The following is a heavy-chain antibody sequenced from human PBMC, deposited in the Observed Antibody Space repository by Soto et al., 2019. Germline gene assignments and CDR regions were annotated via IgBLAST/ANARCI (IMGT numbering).Heavy chain of an antibody. CDR1: GFKFDDYA. V-gene: IGHV3-9*01. CDR2: INWNGAYS. J-gene: IGHJ3*01. CDR3: ARVHSSGWYVEPYDA. D-gene: IGHD6-19*01. Sequence: EVQLVESGGNLARPGESLRLSCTASGFKFDDYAFHWVRQAPGKGPEWVSGINWNGAYSGYADSVKGRFTISRDNAGNSVYLQMDTFRPEDTALYYCARVHSSGWYVEPYDAWGQGTMVTVSS.